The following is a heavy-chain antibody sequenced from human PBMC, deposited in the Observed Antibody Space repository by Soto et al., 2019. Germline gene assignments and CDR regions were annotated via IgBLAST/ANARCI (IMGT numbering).Heavy chain of an antibody. D-gene: IGHD6-19*01. Sequence: EVQLVQSGAGVKKPGESLKISCKGSGYSFTTYWIGWVRQMPGKGLEWMGIIYPGDSDTRYSPSFQGHVTLSADKSISTAYLQWSSLKASDTAVYLCARLGEVAGTYDYWGQGTLVTVSS. J-gene: IGHJ4*02. CDR3: ARLGEVAGTYDY. V-gene: IGHV5-51*03. CDR2: IYPGDSDT. CDR1: GYSFTTYW.